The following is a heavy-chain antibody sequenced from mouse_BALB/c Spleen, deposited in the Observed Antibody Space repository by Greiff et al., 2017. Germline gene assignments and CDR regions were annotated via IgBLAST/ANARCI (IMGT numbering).Heavy chain of an antibody. V-gene: IGHV1-69*02. CDR2: IYPSDSYT. CDR3: TRGDYYGHYYAMDY. Sequence: VQLQQPGAELVRPGASVKLSCKASGYTFTSYWINWVKQRPGQGLEWIGNIYPSDSYTNYNQKFKDKATLTVDKSSSTAYMQLSSPTSEDSAVYYCTRGDYYGHYYAMDYWGQGTSVTVSS. J-gene: IGHJ4*01. CDR1: GYTFTSYW. D-gene: IGHD1-2*01.